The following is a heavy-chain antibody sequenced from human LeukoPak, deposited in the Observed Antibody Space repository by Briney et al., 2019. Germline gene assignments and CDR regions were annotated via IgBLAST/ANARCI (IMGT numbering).Heavy chain of an antibody. CDR2: INAYNGNT. CDR3: ARDRWCSSTSCYGPHDY. V-gene: IGHV1-18*01. J-gene: IGHJ4*02. Sequence: ASVKVSCKASGYTFTSYGISWVRQAPGQGLEWMGWINAYNGNTNYAQKLQGRVTMTTDTSTSTAYMELRSLRSDDTAVYYCARDRWCSSTSCYGPHDYWGQGTLVTVSS. CDR1: GYTFTSYG. D-gene: IGHD2-2*01.